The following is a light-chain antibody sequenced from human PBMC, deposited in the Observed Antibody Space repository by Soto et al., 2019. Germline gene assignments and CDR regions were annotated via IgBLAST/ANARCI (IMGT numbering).Light chain of an antibody. Sequence: IQLTQSPSSLSASVGDMVTITCRASQAIRNDLAWYQQKPGRAPKRLIYGSSTLQSGVPLRFSGSGSGTEFTLTISSLQPEDFATYYCLQHNVFPRAFGQGTKVDI. CDR3: LQHNVFPRA. V-gene: IGKV1-17*01. CDR2: GSS. J-gene: IGKJ1*01. CDR1: QAIRND.